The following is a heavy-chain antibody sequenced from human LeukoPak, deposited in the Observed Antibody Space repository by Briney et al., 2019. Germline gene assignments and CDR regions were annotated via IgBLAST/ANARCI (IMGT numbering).Heavy chain of an antibody. Sequence: ASVKVSCKASGYTFTSYGISWVRQAPGQGLEWMGWISAHNGNTNYAQKLQGRVTMTTDTSTSTAYMEMRGLRSDDTAVYYCARAVDIAMVTPDYWGQGTLVTVSS. J-gene: IGHJ4*02. CDR1: GYTFTSYG. CDR3: ARAVDIAMVTPDY. D-gene: IGHD5-18*01. V-gene: IGHV1-18*01. CDR2: ISAHNGNT.